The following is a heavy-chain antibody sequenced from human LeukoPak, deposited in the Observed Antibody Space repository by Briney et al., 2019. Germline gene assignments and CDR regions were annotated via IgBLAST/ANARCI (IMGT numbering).Heavy chain of an antibody. CDR1: GYSISSGDYY. J-gene: IGHJ3*02. V-gene: IGHV4-30-4*08. Sequence: PSETLSLTCAVSGYSISSGDYYWSWIRQPPGKGLEWIGYIYYSGSTYYNPSLKSRVTISVDTSKNQFSLKLSSVTAADTAVYYCARGGHGYAFDIWGQGTMVTVSS. CDR2: IYYSGST. CDR3: ARGGHGYAFDI.